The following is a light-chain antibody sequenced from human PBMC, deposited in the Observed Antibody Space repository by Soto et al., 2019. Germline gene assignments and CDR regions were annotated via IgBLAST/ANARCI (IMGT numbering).Light chain of an antibody. J-gene: IGLJ1*01. CDR3: SSYTSGSTLYV. CDR1: SGDVGGYNY. Sequence: QSALTQPASVSGSPGQSITISCTGTSGDVGGYNYVSWYQQHPGKAPRLMIYEVSNRPSGVSNRFSGSKSGNTASLTISGLQAEDEADYYCSSYTSGSTLYVFGTGTKLTVL. V-gene: IGLV2-14*01. CDR2: EVS.